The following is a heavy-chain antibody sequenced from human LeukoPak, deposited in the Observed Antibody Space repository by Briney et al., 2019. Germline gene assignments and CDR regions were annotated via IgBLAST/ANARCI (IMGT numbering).Heavy chain of an antibody. CDR1: GGSISSGGYY. V-gene: IGHV4-31*03. D-gene: IGHD2-15*01. J-gene: IGHJ6*02. CDR3: ARGRVGYCSGGSCYSGDYYYGMDV. Sequence: PSETLSLTCTVSGGSISSGGYYWSWIRRHPGKGLEWIGYIYYSGSTYYNPSLKSRVTISVDTSKNQFSLKLSSVTAADTAVYYCARGRVGYCSGGSCYSGDYYYGMDVWGQGTTVTVSS. CDR2: IYYSGST.